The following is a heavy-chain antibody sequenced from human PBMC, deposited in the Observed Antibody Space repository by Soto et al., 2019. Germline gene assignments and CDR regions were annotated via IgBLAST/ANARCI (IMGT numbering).Heavy chain of an antibody. CDR2: IIPIVGIT. CDR3: ARDDGLAYCGGDCYS. J-gene: IGHJ4*02. D-gene: IGHD2-21*02. V-gene: IGHV1-69*02. Sequence: QVPLVQSGAEVKKPGSSVKVSCKASGGTFSSYTISWVRQAPGQGLEWMGRIIPIVGITKYAQKFQGRVTITADKSTSTAYMELSSLRSEDTAVYYCARDDGLAYCGGDCYSWGQGTLVTVSS. CDR1: GGTFSSYT.